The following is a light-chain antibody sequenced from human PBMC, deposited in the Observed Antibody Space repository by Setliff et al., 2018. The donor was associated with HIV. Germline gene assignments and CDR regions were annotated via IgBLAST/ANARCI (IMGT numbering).Light chain of an antibody. CDR2: ENN. J-gene: IGLJ3*02. Sequence: QSVLTQPPSVSAAPGQKVTISCSGSSSNIGNNYISWYQQLAGTAPKLLIYENNKRPSGTPDRFSGSKSGTSATLGIAGLQTGDEADYYCGTWDSSLSAPVFGGGTKSPS. V-gene: IGLV1-51*02. CDR1: SSNIGNNY. CDR3: GTWDSSLSAPV.